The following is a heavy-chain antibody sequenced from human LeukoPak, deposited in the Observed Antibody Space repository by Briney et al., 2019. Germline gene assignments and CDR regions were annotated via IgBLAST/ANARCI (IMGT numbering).Heavy chain of an antibody. CDR2: INPYNGNT. CDR1: GYTLTRYG. CDR3: AREIYGRFDY. V-gene: IGHV1-18*01. J-gene: IGHJ4*02. D-gene: IGHD4-17*01. Sequence: GASVKVPCKASGYTLTRYGICWLGQAPGQGPECMGWINPYNGNTNYALKVQGRVTMTTDTSTSTAYLELRSLRSDDTAIYYCAREIYGRFDYWGQGTLVTVSS.